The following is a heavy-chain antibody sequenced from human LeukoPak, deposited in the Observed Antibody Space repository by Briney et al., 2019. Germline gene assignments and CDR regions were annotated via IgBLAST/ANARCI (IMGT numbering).Heavy chain of an antibody. J-gene: IGHJ6*02. CDR2: ISSSSSYI. CDR1: GFTFSSYS. Sequence: GGSLRLSCAASGFTFSSYSMNWVRQAPGKGLEWVPSISSSSSYIYYADSVKGRFTISRDNAKNSLYLQMNSLRAEDTAVYYCARERLGSSSWYYYYGMDVWGQGTTVTVSS. D-gene: IGHD6-13*01. V-gene: IGHV3-21*01. CDR3: ARERLGSSSWYYYYGMDV.